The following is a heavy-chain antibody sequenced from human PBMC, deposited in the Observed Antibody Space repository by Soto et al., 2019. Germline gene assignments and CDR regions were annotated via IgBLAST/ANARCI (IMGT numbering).Heavy chain of an antibody. CDR3: ARGRASDY. CDR2: INHSGSI. Sequence: QVQLQQWGAGLLKPSETLSLTCAVYGGSFSGYSWSWIRQPPGKGLEWIGEINHSGSITYNPSLKSRVFISVDTSKNQFSLNLSSVTAADTAVYYCARGRASDYWGQGTLVTVSS. V-gene: IGHV4-34*01. CDR1: GGSFSGYS. J-gene: IGHJ4*02.